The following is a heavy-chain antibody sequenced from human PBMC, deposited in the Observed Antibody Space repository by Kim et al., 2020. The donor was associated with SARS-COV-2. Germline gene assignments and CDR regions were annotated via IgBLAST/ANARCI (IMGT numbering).Heavy chain of an antibody. Sequence: GGSLRLSCAASGFTFSSYGMHWVRQAPGKGLEWVAVISYDGSNKYYADSVKGRFTISRDNSKNTLYLQMNSLRAEDTAVYYCAREDRPITMVRGVIAYWGQGTLVTVSS. V-gene: IGHV3-33*05. D-gene: IGHD3-10*01. CDR3: AREDRPITMVRGVIAY. CDR2: ISYDGSNK. J-gene: IGHJ4*02. CDR1: GFTFSSYG.